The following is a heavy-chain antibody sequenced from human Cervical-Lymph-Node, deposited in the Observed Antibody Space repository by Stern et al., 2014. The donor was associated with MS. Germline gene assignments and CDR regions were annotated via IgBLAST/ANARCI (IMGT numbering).Heavy chain of an antibody. CDR1: GFTFNSYA. CDR3: AREAEGWFGELFDHSYYGLDV. D-gene: IGHD3-10*01. Sequence: VQLVESGGGVVQPGRSLRLSCAASGFTFNSYAMHWVRQAPGKGLEWLAVISYDGSNKYYADSVKGRFTISRDNSRNTLYLQLNSLRAEDTAVYYCAREAEGWFGELFDHSYYGLDVWGQGTTVTVSS. J-gene: IGHJ6*02. V-gene: IGHV3-30-3*01. CDR2: ISYDGSNK.